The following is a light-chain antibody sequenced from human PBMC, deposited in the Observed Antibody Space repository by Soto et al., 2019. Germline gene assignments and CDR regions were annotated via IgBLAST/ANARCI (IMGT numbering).Light chain of an antibody. J-gene: IGKJ4*01. CDR1: QNIVSY. CDR2: AAS. Sequence: DIQMTQSPSSLSASEGDRVTITCRASQNIVSYLSWYQQKPGKAPKLLIYAASSLQSGVPSRFSGSGSGTEFTLTISSLHPEDFATYYCQQSFSIPLTFGGGTKVEIK. V-gene: IGKV1-39*01. CDR3: QQSFSIPLT.